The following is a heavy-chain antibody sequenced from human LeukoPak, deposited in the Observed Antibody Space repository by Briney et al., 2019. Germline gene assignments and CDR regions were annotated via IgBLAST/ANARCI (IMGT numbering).Heavy chain of an antibody. CDR2: ISGNGGAT. CDR3: AKVHPLLDYFFDH. D-gene: IGHD2/OR15-2a*01. J-gene: IGHJ4*02. Sequence: PGGSLRLSCEASGFSLSAVPMTWVRQAPGKGLEWVSYISGNGGATYLVDSVKGRFTVSRDNSKNTLYLEMKSLRVEDTAVYYCAKVHPLLDYFFDHWGQGALVTVSS. CDR1: GFSLSAVP. V-gene: IGHV3-23*01.